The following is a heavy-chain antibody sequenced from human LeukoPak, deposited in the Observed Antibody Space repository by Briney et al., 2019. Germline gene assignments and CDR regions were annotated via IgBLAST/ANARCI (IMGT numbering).Heavy chain of an antibody. J-gene: IGHJ2*01. CDR1: GGTFSSYA. D-gene: IGHD4-11*01. V-gene: IGHV1-69*06. CDR3: ARGYSNYDWYFDF. Sequence: ASVKVSCKASGGTFSSYAISWVRQAPGQGLEWMGGIIPIFGTANYAQKFQGRVTITADKSTSTAYMELSSLRSEDTAVYYCARGYSNYDWYFDFWGRGTLVTVSS. CDR2: IIPIFGTA.